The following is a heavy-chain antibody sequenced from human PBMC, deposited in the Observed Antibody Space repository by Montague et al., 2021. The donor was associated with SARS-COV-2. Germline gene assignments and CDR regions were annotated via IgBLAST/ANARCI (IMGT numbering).Heavy chain of an antibody. J-gene: IGHJ2*01. CDR2: IYYSGRT. Sequence: TLSLTCNVSGGSITSGAYDWSWIRQHPGKGLEWVGYIYYSGRTFLXXXLKSRVTISVDTSNNQCSLKVTSVTAADTAVYYCAREWGRGGDSYWYYDLWGRGTLLPVSS. V-gene: IGHV4-31*03. D-gene: IGHD2-21*02. CDR1: GGSITSGAYD. CDR3: AREWGRGGDSYWYYDL.